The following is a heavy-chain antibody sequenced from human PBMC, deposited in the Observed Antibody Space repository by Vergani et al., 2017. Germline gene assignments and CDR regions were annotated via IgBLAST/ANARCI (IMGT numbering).Heavy chain of an antibody. V-gene: IGHV3-9*01. CDR3: ARRWMEYDAFDI. D-gene: IGHD1-1*01. Sequence: EVQLVESGGGLVQPGRSLRLSCAASGFTFDDYAMHWVRQAPGKGLEWVSGISWNSGSIGYADSVKGRFTISADKSISTAYLQWSSLKASDTAMYYCARRWMEYDAFDIWGQGTMVTVSS. J-gene: IGHJ3*02. CDR2: ISWNSGSI. CDR1: GFTFDDYA.